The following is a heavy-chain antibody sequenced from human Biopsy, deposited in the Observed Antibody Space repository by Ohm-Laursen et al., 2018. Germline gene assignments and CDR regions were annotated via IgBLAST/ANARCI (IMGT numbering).Heavy chain of an antibody. J-gene: IGHJ4*02. CDR3: PREGGGLLPIRLTDF. V-gene: IGHV4-34*01. CDR1: GETFSDYY. D-gene: IGHD1-26*01. CDR2: INHRGRS. Sequence: SETLSLTCEVSGETFSDYYWSWIRQSPGKGLEWIGEINHRGRSSYSPSLQSRVTISGDASKNQFSLNMKSVTAADPAVYFCPREGGGLLPIRLTDFWGPGMMVTVSS.